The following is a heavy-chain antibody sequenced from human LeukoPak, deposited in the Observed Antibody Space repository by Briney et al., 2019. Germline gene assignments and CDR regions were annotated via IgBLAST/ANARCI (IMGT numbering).Heavy chain of an antibody. CDR2: ISSSSSYI. CDR1: GFTFSSYS. Sequence: GGSLRLSCAASGFTFSSYSMNWVRQAPGKGLEWVSSISSSSSYIYYADSVKGRFTVSRDNAKNSLYLQMNSLRAEDTAVYYCAALSYYDFWSGYFPPDYWGQGTLVTVSS. CDR3: AALSYYDFWSGYFPPDY. J-gene: IGHJ4*02. V-gene: IGHV3-21*01. D-gene: IGHD3-3*01.